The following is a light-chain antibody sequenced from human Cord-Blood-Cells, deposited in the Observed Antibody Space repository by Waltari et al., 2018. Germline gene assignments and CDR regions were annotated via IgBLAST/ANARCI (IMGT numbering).Light chain of an antibody. CDR2: RSS. Sequence: DIVMNQSPDSLTVSLGERATINRKSCQSVLYSSNNKNYLASYQKKPEQPPKLLIYRSSTRESGLPDRCSSGGSGTDFTITSSSLQAEDVAVYYCQQYCSTPYSFGQGTKLEIK. CDR1: QSVLYSSNNKNY. V-gene: IGKV4-1*01. J-gene: IGKJ2*03. CDR3: QQYCSTPYS.